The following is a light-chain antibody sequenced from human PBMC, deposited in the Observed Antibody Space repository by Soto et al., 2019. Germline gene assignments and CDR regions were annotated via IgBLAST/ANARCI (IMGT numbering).Light chain of an antibody. J-gene: IGKJ5*01. Sequence: AIQLTQSPSSLSASGGDRVTITCRASHDIASALAWYQQKPGQPPKLIIYDASTFESGVPSRFSGSGSGTDFTLTIRCLQPEDFAAYYCQQFNYFRVTFGQGTRLEI. V-gene: IGKV1D-13*01. CDR1: HDIASA. CDR3: QQFNYFRVT. CDR2: DAS.